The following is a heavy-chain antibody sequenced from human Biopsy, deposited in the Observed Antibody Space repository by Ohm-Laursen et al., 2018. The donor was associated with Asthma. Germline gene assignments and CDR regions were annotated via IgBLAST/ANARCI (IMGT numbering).Heavy chain of an antibody. J-gene: IGHJ3*01. CDR2: ISTSGGSK. Sequence: SLRLSCAAPGFTSSSYAMSWVRQTPDRGLEWVSGISTSGGSKYYADSVKGRFTLSRDNSKTTLSLQMNSLTEGDTAVYYCVKALGGGDGFDVWGLGTTVTVSS. CDR1: GFTSSSYA. CDR3: VKALGGGDGFDV. V-gene: IGHV3-23*01.